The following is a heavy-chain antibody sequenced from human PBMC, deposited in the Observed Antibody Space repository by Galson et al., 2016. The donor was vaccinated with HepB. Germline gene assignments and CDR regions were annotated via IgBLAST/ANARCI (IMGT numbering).Heavy chain of an antibody. CDR1: GGSISSGASY. Sequence: TLSLTCTVSGGSISSGASYWSWLRQHPGKGLEWIGYIFYSGSTFYNPSLQSRVTISLDTPKSQFSLKLNSVTAADTAVYYCARIPATMTRWIDPWGQGTLVTVSS. D-gene: IGHD2-2*01. CDR3: ARIPATMTRWIDP. CDR2: IFYSGST. J-gene: IGHJ5*02. V-gene: IGHV4-31*03.